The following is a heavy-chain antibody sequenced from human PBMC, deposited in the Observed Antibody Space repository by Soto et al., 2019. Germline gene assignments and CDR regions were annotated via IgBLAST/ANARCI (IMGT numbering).Heavy chain of an antibody. D-gene: IGHD6-19*01. V-gene: IGHV4-39*01. CDR1: GGSISSSSYY. CDR3: ASNRYSSGWYGPPDWFDP. Sequence: SETLSLTCTVSGGSISSSSYYWGWIRQPPGKGLEWIGSIYYSGSTYYNPSLKSRVTISVDTSKNQFSLKLSSVTAADTAVYYCASNRYSSGWYGPPDWFDPWGQGTLVTVSS. J-gene: IGHJ5*02. CDR2: IYYSGST.